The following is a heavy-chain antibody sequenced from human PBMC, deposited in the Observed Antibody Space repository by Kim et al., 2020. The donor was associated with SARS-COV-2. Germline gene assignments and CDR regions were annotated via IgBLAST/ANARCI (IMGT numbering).Heavy chain of an antibody. V-gene: IGHV3-23*01. CDR2: FTGDGLT. CDR3: GDYTGAGSHFSY. Sequence: GGSLRLSCAASGFTFSNYGMTWVRQTPGKGLEWVSSFTGDGLTHYADSVKGRFTISRDNSKNMLYLQMNSLRAEDTAVYYCGDYTGAGSHFSYWGQGTL. CDR1: GFTFSNYG. J-gene: IGHJ4*02. D-gene: IGHD3-10*01.